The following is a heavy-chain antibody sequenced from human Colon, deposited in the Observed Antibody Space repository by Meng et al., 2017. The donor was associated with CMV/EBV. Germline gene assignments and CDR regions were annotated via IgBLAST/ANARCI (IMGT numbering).Heavy chain of an antibody. D-gene: IGHD2-2*01. J-gene: IGHJ6*02. CDR2: ISVYHGYT. CDR3: ARVVVVPADYYTMDV. V-gene: IGHV1-18*01. Sequence: ASVKVSCKASGYTFSSYGISWVRQAPGQGLEWMGWISVYHGYTNYAQKFQGRVTMTTDTSTSTAYMELRSLRSDDTAVYFCARVVVVPADYYTMDVWGQGTTVTVSS. CDR1: GYTFSSYG.